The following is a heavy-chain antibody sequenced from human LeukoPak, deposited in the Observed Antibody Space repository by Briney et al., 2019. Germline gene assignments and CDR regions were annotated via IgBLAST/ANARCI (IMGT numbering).Heavy chain of an antibody. CDR2: INPNSGGT. Sequence: ASVKVSCKASGYTFTGYYMHWVRQAPGQGLEWMGWINPNSGGTNYAQKFQGWVTMTRDTSISTAYMELSRLRSDDTAVYYCAKVPQLPTVPPRFDPWGQGTLVTVSS. CDR3: AKVPQLPTVPPRFDP. D-gene: IGHD4-17*01. J-gene: IGHJ5*02. CDR1: GYTFTGYY. V-gene: IGHV1-2*04.